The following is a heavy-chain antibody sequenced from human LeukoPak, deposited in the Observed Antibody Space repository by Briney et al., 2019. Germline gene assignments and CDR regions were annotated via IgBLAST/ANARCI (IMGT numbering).Heavy chain of an antibody. V-gene: IGHV3-43*02. Sequence: QPGGSLRLSCAASGXTFDDYAMHWVRQAPGKGLEWVSLISGDGGSTYYGDSVKGRFTISRDNSKNSLYLQMNSLGTEDTALYYCAKDSSGYYYVFQHWGQGTLVTVSS. CDR2: ISGDGGST. J-gene: IGHJ1*01. CDR3: AKDSSGYYYVFQH. CDR1: GXTFDDYA. D-gene: IGHD3-22*01.